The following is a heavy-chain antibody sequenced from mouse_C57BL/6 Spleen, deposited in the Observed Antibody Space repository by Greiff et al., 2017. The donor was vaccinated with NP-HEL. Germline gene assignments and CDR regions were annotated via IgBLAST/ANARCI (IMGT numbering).Heavy chain of an antibody. Sequence: QVQLKESGAELVKPGASVKISCKASGYAFSSYWMNWVKQRPGKGLEWIGQIYPGDGDTNYNGKFKGKATLTADKSSSTAYMQLSSLTSEDSAVYFCARSGYASYYCDYWGQGTTLTVSS. V-gene: IGHV1-80*01. D-gene: IGHD3-2*02. CDR1: GYAFSSYW. CDR3: ARSGYASYYCDY. J-gene: IGHJ2*01. CDR2: IYPGDGDT.